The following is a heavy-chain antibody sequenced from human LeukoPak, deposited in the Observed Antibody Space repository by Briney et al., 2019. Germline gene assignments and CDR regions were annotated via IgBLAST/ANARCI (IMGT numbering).Heavy chain of an antibody. CDR2: INPNGDRT. V-gene: IGHV1-46*01. J-gene: IGHJ4*02. CDR3: ARKVPDIGEYEDY. CDR1: ENTFTNYY. D-gene: IGHD3-10*01. Sequence: RASVKVSCKAPENTFTNYYMHWVRQAPGQGLGWLGLINPNGDRTAYAQNFQGRVTMTRDTSTTTVSLELSSLRSEDTAVYYCARKVPDIGEYEDYWGQGTLVTVSS.